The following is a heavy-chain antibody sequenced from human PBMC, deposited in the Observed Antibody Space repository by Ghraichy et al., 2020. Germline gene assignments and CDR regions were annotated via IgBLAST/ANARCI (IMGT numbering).Heavy chain of an antibody. CDR2: IKHDESEK. V-gene: IGHV3-7*04. J-gene: IGHJ4*02. Sequence: GGSLRLSCAASGFIFSSYYMTWVRQVPGKGLEWVANIKHDESEKYYVDSVKGRFTISRDNAKNSLYLQMNSLRPDDTAVYYWARGGYNDGSNPIDYWGQGTLVIVAS. CDR1: GFIFSSYY. D-gene: IGHD5-18*01. CDR3: ARGGYNDGSNPIDY.